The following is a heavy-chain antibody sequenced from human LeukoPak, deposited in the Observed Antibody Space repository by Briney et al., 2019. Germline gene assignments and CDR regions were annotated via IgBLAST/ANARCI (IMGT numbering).Heavy chain of an antibody. CDR1: GGSISNSNHY. D-gene: IGHD2-15*01. V-gene: IGHV4-39*01. J-gene: IGHJ6*02. CDR3: ARWSGYCSGGSCPQYGMDV. CDR2: IHYSGST. Sequence: SETLSLTCTVSGGSISNSNHYWGWIRQPPGKGLEWIGSIHYSGSTYYNPSVNSRVTMSVDTSKNQLSLKLSSVTAADTAVYYCARWSGYCSGGSCPQYGMDVWGQGTTVTVSS.